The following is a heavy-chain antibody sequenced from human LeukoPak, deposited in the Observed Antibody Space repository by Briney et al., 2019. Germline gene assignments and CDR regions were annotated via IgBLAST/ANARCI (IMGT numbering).Heavy chain of an antibody. CDR3: ARDLYSGPTGDYNWFDP. D-gene: IGHD1-7*01. Sequence: ASVTVSCKASGYTFSDYYMHWVRQAPGQGLEWVGWMNPTSGGTNYAQKFQGRVTMTSDTSISTAYMELSRLRSDDTAVYYCARDLYSGPTGDYNWFDPWGQGTLVTVSS. J-gene: IGHJ5*02. V-gene: IGHV1-2*02. CDR2: MNPTSGGT. CDR1: GYTFSDYY.